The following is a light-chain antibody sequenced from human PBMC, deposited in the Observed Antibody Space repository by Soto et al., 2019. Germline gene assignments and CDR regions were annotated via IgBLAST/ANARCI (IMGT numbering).Light chain of an antibody. CDR1: SSDVGGYNY. V-gene: IGLV2-14*01. Sequence: QSALTQPASVSGSRGQSITISCTGTSSDVGGYNYVSWYQQHPGKAPKLMIYEVSNRPSGVSNRFSGSKSGNTASLTISGLQAEDEADYYCNSYGGTSYVFGTRTKVTVL. J-gene: IGLJ1*01. CDR3: NSYGGTSYV. CDR2: EVS.